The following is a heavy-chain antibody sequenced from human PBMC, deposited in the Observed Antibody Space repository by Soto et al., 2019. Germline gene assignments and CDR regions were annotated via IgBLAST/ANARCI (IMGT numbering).Heavy chain of an antibody. Sequence: GGSLRLSCAASGFTYDDYTMHWVRQAPGKGLECLYLISWDGGSIYYADSVKGRFTISRDYSKNSLYLQMNSLRSEATVLYSCAKGRATATAAFDILGQGTMVKVS. D-gene: IGHD1-1*01. CDR1: GFTYDDYT. CDR3: AKGRATATAAFDI. CDR2: ISWDGGSI. V-gene: IGHV3-43*01. J-gene: IGHJ3*02.